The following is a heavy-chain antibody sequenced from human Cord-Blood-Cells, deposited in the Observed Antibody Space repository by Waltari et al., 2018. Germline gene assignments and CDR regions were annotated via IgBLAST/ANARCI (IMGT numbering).Heavy chain of an antibody. D-gene: IGHD3-3*01. V-gene: IGHV4-30-4*01. CDR3: ARGNYDFWSGYYWFDP. J-gene: IGHJ5*02. CDR2: IYYSGST. CDR1: GGSISSGDYY. Sequence: QVQLQESGPGLVKPSQTLSLTCTVSGGSISSGDYYWSWIRQPPGKGLEWIGYIYYSGSTYYNPSLKSRVTISVDTSKNQFSLKLSSVTAADTAVYYCARGNYDFWSGYYWFDPWGQGTLVTVSS.